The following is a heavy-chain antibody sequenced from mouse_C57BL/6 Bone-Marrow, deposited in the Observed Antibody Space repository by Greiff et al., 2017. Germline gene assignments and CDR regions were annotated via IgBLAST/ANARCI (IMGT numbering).Heavy chain of an antibody. J-gene: IGHJ4*01. V-gene: IGHV1-64*01. D-gene: IGHD3-3*01. CDR3: ARTWDSAMDY. CDR1: GYTFTSYW. Sequence: QVQLQQPGAELVKPGSSVKLSCKASGYTFTSYWMHWVKQRPGQGLEWIGMIHPNSGSTNYNEKFKSKATLTVDKSSSTAYMQLSSLTSEDSAVYYCARTWDSAMDYWGQGTSVTVSS. CDR2: IHPNSGST.